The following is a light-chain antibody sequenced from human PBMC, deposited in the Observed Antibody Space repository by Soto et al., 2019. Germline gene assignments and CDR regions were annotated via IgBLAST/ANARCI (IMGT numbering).Light chain of an antibody. CDR1: SSDVSAYQF. Sequence: QSVLTQPRPVSGSPGQSVTISCTGSSSDVSAYQFVSWYQQHPGKAPKLILYDVNQRPSGVPDRFSGSKSGDTASLTISGLQAEDEADYYCCSYAGRYTRIFGGGTKATVL. CDR3: CSYAGRYTRI. CDR2: DVN. J-gene: IGLJ2*01. V-gene: IGLV2-11*01.